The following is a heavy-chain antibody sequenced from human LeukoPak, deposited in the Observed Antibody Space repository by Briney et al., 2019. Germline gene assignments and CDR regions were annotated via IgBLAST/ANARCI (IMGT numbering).Heavy chain of an antibody. V-gene: IGHV3-21*01. D-gene: IGHD4-17*01. Sequence: GGSLRLSCAASGFTVSSNYMSWVRQAPGKGLEWVSSISSSSSYIYYADSVKGRFTISRDNAKNSLYLQMNSLRAEDTAVYYCARDDYGDDNWFDPWGQGTLVTVSS. CDR3: ARDDYGDDNWFDP. CDR2: ISSSSSYI. CDR1: GFTVSSNY. J-gene: IGHJ5*02.